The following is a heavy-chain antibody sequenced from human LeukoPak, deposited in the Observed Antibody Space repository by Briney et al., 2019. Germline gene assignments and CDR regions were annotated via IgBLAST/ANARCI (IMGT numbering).Heavy chain of an antibody. D-gene: IGHD6-13*01. Sequence: PGTSLRLSCAVSGFSICNHGMHWVRQAPDKGLEWVAMISHDGGAEYYGDSVKGRLTISRDNSENTLYLQMNGLRVEDTAVYYCAREWGSSGWYNWFDPWGQGTLVTVSS. J-gene: IGHJ5*02. CDR3: AREWGSSGWYNWFDP. V-gene: IGHV3-30*03. CDR1: GFSICNHG. CDR2: ISHDGGAE.